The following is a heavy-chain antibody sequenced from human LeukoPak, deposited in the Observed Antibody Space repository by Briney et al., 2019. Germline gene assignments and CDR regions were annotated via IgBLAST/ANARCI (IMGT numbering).Heavy chain of an antibody. Sequence: ASVNVSCKASGYTFTSYGISWVRQAPGQGLEWMGWISAYNGNTNYAQKLQGRVTMTTDTSTSTAYMELRSLRSDDTAVYYCARDDSSGWYATGGYFDYWGQGTLVTVSS. CDR1: GYTFTSYG. J-gene: IGHJ4*02. V-gene: IGHV1-18*01. CDR3: ARDDSSGWYATGGYFDY. CDR2: ISAYNGNT. D-gene: IGHD6-19*01.